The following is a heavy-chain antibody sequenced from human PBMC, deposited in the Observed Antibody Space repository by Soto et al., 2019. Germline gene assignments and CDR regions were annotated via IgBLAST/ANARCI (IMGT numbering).Heavy chain of an antibody. V-gene: IGHV1-18*01. CDR3: ARDGPTYDFWSGYSNPNSDY. CDR2: ISAYNGNT. CDR1: CYTFTSYG. D-gene: IGHD3-3*01. Sequence: ASVKVSFKASCYTFTSYGISWVRQAPGQGLEWMGWISAYNGNTNYAQKLQGRVTMTTDTSTSTAYMELRSLRSDDTAVYYCARDGPTYDFWSGYSNPNSDYWGQGTLVTVS. J-gene: IGHJ4*02.